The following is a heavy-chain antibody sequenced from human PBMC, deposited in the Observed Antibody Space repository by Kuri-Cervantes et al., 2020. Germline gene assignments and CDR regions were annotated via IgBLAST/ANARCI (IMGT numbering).Heavy chain of an antibody. Sequence: GSLRLSCSVSGGSISSSIYYWGWIRQPPGMGLEWIGSTFYRGATNYNPSLKSRVTISVDTSKNQFSLKLSSVTAADTAVYYCTRRVGGSSADDWGQGTLVTVSS. V-gene: IGHV4-39*01. D-gene: IGHD6-6*01. CDR3: TRRVGGSSADD. CDR2: TFYRGAT. CDR1: GGSISSSIYY. J-gene: IGHJ4*02.